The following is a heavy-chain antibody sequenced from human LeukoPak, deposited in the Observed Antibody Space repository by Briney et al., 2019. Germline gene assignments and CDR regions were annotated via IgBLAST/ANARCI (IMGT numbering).Heavy chain of an antibody. D-gene: IGHD3-22*01. Sequence: SSGTLSLTCAVSGGSISSSNWWSWVRQPPGKGLEWIGEIYHSGSTYYNPSLKSRVTISVDTSKNQFSLKLSSVTAADTAVYYCAEGKYYYDSSGYYGWFDPWGQGTLVTVSS. J-gene: IGHJ5*02. CDR1: GGSISSSNW. V-gene: IGHV4-4*02. CDR3: AEGKYYYDSSGYYGWFDP. CDR2: IYHSGST.